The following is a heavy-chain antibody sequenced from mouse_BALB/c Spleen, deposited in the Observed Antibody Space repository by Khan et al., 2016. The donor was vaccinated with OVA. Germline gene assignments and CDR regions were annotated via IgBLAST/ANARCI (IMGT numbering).Heavy chain of an antibody. CDR1: GFIFSSYS. Sequence: EVQLVESGGDLVKPGGSLKLSCAASGFIFSSYSMSWVRQTPDKRLEWVATISSGGDYTYYPDSVKGRFTISRDDAKNTLYLQMSSLKSEDTAMYYCASHLSGSFDDWGKGTLVTVSA. J-gene: IGHJ3*01. V-gene: IGHV5-6*01. D-gene: IGHD1-3*01. CDR3: ASHLSGSFDD. CDR2: ISSGGDYT.